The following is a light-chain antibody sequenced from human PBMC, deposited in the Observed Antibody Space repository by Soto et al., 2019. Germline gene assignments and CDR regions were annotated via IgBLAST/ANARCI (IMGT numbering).Light chain of an antibody. V-gene: IGLV1-36*01. J-gene: IGLJ3*02. CDR2: DDN. CDR3: AAWDDSLNGPV. Sequence: QSVLTQPPSVSAAPGQKITISCSGSSSNIGNNAVNWYQQLPGKAPKLLIHDDNRESSGVSHRFSGSNSGTSASLAISDLQSEDEAHYYCAAWDDSLNGPVFGGRTKLTVL. CDR1: SSNIGNNA.